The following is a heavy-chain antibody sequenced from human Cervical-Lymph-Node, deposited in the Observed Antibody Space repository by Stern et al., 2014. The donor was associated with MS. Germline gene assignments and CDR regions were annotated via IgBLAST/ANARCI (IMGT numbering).Heavy chain of an antibody. D-gene: IGHD6-13*01. CDR3: ARDRMSIAAAGTNWFDP. V-gene: IGHV1-69*01. J-gene: IGHJ5*02. Sequence: QVQLVQSGAEVKKPWSSVKVSCKASGGTFSSSAISWVRQAPGAGHEWMGGVITIFRTPNSAQKFQGRVTITVDESTSTAYMELSSLRSDDTAVYYCARDRMSIAAAGTNWFDPWGQGTLVTVSS. CDR1: GGTFSSSA. CDR2: VITIFRTP.